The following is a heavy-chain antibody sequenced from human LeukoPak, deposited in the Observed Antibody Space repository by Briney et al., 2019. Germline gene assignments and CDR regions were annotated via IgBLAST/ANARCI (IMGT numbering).Heavy chain of an antibody. CDR2: ISGSGGSA. D-gene: IGHD4-11*01. V-gene: IGHV3-23*01. Sequence: GXSLRLSCAASGFTFSSYAMSWVRQAPGEGLEWGSAISGSGGSAYYADSVKGRFTISRDNSKNTLYLQMNSLRAEDTAVYYCARQDSNYYFGYWGQGTLVTVSS. CDR1: GFTFSSYA. J-gene: IGHJ4*02. CDR3: ARQDSNYYFGY.